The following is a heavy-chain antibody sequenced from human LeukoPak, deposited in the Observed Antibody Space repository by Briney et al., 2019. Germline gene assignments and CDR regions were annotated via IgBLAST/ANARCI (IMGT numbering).Heavy chain of an antibody. J-gene: IGHJ4*02. CDR2: IYSNGST. V-gene: IGHV4-4*07. D-gene: IGHD6-6*01. Sequence: PSETLSLTCTVSGGSISSYWWSWLRQPAGKGLEWIGRIYSNGSTNYNPSLKSRITMSVDTSKNQISLKVNSVTAADTAVYYCARHSYSSFYLFDFWGQGTLVTVSS. CDR1: GGSISSYW. CDR3: ARHSYSSFYLFDF.